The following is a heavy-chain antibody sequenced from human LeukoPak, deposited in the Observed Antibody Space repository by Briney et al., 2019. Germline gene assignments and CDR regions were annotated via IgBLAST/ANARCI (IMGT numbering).Heavy chain of an antibody. CDR3: ARAPPGEPYYYYYMDV. CDR1: GFTFSRSW. V-gene: IGHV3-7*01. D-gene: IGHD4-17*01. Sequence: GGSLRLSCAASGFTFSRSWMTWVRQAPGKGLEWVASINEDGSEIHYVDSVKGRFTISRDNAKDSLYLQMNSLRAEDTAVYYCARAPPGEPYYYYYMDVWGKGTTVTISS. CDR2: INEDGSEI. J-gene: IGHJ6*03.